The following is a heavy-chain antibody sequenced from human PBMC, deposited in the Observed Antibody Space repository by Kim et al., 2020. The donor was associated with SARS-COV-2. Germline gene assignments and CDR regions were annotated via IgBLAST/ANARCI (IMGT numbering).Heavy chain of an antibody. CDR1: GISLSGSW. CDR3: ARDRGYCSGGTCYCLLDY. CDR2: IKEDGSDQ. Sequence: GGSLRLSCVAPGISLSGSWMSWVRQAPGKGLEWVADIKEDGSDQHYVDSVKGRFTISRDNDKNSLYLQMNSLRAEDTAVYYCARDRGYCSGGTCYCLLDYWGQGTLVTVSS. J-gene: IGHJ4*02. V-gene: IGHV3-7*03. D-gene: IGHD2-15*01.